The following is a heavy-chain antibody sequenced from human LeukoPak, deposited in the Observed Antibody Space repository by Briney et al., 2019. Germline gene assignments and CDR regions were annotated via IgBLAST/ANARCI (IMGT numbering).Heavy chain of an antibody. D-gene: IGHD6-19*01. V-gene: IGHV3-48*02. CDR1: GFTFSAYS. CDR3: ARSVIAVAGYDAFDI. J-gene: IGHJ3*02. Sequence: GGSLRLSCAASGFTFSAYSMNWVRQAPGKGLDWVSYISSRSFTIYYADSVKGRFTISRDNSKNSLYLQMNSLRDEDTAVYYCARSVIAVAGYDAFDIWGQGTVVTVSS. CDR2: ISSRSFTI.